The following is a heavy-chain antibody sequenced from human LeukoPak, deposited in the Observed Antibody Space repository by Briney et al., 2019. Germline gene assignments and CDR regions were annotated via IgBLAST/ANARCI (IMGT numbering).Heavy chain of an antibody. V-gene: IGHV1-18*01. D-gene: IGHD1-26*01. CDR2: ISAYNGNT. CDR1: GYTFTSYG. J-gene: IGHJ6*02. Sequence: ASVKVPCKASGYTFTSYGISWVRQAPGQGLEWMGWISAYNGNTNYAQKLQGRVTMTTDTSTSTAYMELRSLRSDDTAVYYCARIGLDSGYYYYYGMDVWGQGTTVTVSS. CDR3: ARIGLDSGYYYYYGMDV.